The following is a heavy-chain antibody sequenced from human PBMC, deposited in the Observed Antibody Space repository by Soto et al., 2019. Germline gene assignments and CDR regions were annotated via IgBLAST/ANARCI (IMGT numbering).Heavy chain of an antibody. CDR1: GFTSSSYG. Sequence: GGSLRLSCAASGFTSSSYGMHWVRQAPGKGLEWVAVIWYDGSNKYYADSVKGRFTISRDNSKNTLYLQMNSLRAEDTAVYYCARDSYCGGDCYSGYFDYWGQGTLVTVSS. J-gene: IGHJ4*02. CDR2: IWYDGSNK. D-gene: IGHD2-21*02. V-gene: IGHV3-33*01. CDR3: ARDSYCGGDCYSGYFDY.